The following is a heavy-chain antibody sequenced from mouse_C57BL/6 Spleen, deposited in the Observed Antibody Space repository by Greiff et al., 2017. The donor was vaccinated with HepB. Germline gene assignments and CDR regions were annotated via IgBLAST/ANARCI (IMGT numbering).Heavy chain of an antibody. Sequence: EVHLVESGGGLVKPGGSLKLSCAASGFTFSSYAMSWVRQTPEKRLEWVATISDGGSYTYYPDNVKGRFTISRDNAKNNLYLQMSHLKSEDTAMYYCARGGGSTNYYEYEIDYFDYWGQGTTLTVSS. V-gene: IGHV5-4*01. D-gene: IGHD2-4*01. CDR3: ARGGGSTNYYEYEIDYFDY. CDR1: GFTFSSYA. CDR2: ISDGGSYT. J-gene: IGHJ2*01.